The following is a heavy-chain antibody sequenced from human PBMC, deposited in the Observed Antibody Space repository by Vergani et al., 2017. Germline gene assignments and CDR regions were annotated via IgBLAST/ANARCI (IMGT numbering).Heavy chain of an antibody. CDR1: GFSFRNAW. D-gene: IGHD2-21*01. J-gene: IGHJ6*02. CDR3: TTDPRYCGDGSCYWLRDHHYYGMDV. V-gene: IGHV3-15*07. CDR2: IKSTFDRGTT. Sequence: EVQLVESGGGIVKPVGSLRLSCVASGFSFRNAWMNWVRRTPGKGLEWVCRIKSTFDRGTTDYAAAVKGRFTISRDDSKNTLFLQMNGLKTEDIGVYYCTTDPRYCGDGSCYWLRDHHYYGMDVWGQGTTVTVSS.